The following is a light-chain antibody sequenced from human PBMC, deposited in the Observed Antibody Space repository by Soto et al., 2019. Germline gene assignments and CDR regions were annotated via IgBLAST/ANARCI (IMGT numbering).Light chain of an antibody. CDR1: QSISSW. CDR2: DAS. V-gene: IGKV1-5*01. J-gene: IGKJ2*02. Sequence: DIPMTQSPSTLSAPVGDRVTITCRASQSISSWLAWYQQKPGKAPKLLIYDASSLESGVPSRFSGSGSGTEFTLTISSLQPDDFATYYCQQTGTFGQGTKLEIK. CDR3: QQTGT.